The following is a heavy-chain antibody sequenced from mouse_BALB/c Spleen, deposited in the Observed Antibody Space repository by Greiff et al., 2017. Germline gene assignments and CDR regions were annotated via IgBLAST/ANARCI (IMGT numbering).Heavy chain of an antibody. V-gene: IGHV1-69*02. J-gene: IGHJ4*01. D-gene: IGHD4-1*01. CDR2: IDPSDSET. CDR3: ARSGIYAMDY. CDR1: GYTFTSYW. Sequence: QVHVKQPGAELVKPGAPVKLSCKASGYTFTSYWMNWVKQRPGRGLEWIGRIDPSDSETHYNQKFKDKATLTVDKSSSTAYIQLSSLTSEDSAVYYCARSGIYAMDYWGQGTSVTVSS.